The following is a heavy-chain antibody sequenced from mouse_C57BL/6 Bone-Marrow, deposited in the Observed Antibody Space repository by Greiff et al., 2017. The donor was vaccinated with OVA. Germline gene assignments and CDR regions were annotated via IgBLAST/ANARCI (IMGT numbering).Heavy chain of an antibody. V-gene: IGHV1-81*01. CDR3: TAQATGDY. J-gene: IGHJ2*01. D-gene: IGHD3-2*02. Sequence: VKVVESGAELARPGASVKLSCKASGYTFTSYGIRWVQQSTGQGLEWIGEIYPRSGNTYSNEKIKGKVTLTADNSSSTSYMELRSLTSEDSAVYFCTAQATGDYWGQGTTLTVSS. CDR2: IYPRSGNT. CDR1: GYTFTSYG.